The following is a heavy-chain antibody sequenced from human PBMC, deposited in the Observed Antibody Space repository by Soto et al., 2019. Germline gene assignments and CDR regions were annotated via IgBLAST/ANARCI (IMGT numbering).Heavy chain of an antibody. J-gene: IGHJ6*04. D-gene: IGHD3-3*01. CDR2: ISSSSSTK. CDR3: AREERDFWSGYSSV. CDR1: GFTFSYYS. V-gene: IGHV3-48*01. Sequence: GGSLRLSCAASGFTFSYYSMNWGRQAPGKGLEWVAYISSSSSTKYYADSVKGRFSISRDNAKNSLYLQMNSLRGEDTAVYYCAREERDFWSGYSSVWGKGTTVTVSS.